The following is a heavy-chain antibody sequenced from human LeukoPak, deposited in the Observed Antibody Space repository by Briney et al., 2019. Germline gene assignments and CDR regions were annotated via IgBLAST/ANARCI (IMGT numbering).Heavy chain of an antibody. CDR2: IKEDGSEK. J-gene: IGHJ2*01. CDR3: ARPPPGAYWYFNL. V-gene: IGHV3-7*01. Sequence: PGGSLRLSCAASGFSFSTYWMSWVRQAPGKGLEWVANIKEDGSEKYYVDSVKGRFTISRDNAKNSLFLQMNSLRAEDAALYYCARPPPGAYWYFNLWGRGTLVTVSS. CDR1: GFSFSTYW.